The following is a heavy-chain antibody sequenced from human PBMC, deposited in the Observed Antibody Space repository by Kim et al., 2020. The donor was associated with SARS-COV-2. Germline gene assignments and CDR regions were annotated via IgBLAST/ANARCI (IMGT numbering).Heavy chain of an antibody. CDR3: ARRSTVAATPLDY. D-gene: IGHD6-19*01. V-gene: IGHV3-74*01. Sequence: YADSVKGRFIVSRDNAKNTLYLQMNSLRVEDTAVYYCARRSTVAATPLDYWGQGILVTVSS. J-gene: IGHJ4*02.